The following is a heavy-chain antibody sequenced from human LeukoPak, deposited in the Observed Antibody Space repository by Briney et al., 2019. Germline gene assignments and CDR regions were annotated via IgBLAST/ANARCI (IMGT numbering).Heavy chain of an antibody. V-gene: IGHV1-8*01. CDR1: GYTLTSYD. CDR2: MNPNSGRT. CDR3: TRETSSRYFDY. Sequence: ASVKVSCKASGYTLTSYDINWVRQATGQGLEWMGWMNPNSGRTGYTQNFQGRITITRNTSISTAYMELSSLRSEDTAVYYCTRETSSRYFDYWGQGTLVTVSS. J-gene: IGHJ4*02.